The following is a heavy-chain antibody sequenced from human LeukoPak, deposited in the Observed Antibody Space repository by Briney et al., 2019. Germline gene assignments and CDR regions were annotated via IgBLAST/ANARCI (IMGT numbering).Heavy chain of an antibody. V-gene: IGHV3-23*01. D-gene: IGHD3-10*01. Sequence: PGGSLRLSCAASGFTFSSYAMGWVRQAPGKGLEWVSAISGSGGSTYYADSVKGRFTISRDNSKNTLYLQMNSLRAEDTAVYYCAKDILAYYYGSGSYEGFDYWGQGTLVTVSS. CDR2: ISGSGGST. CDR1: GFTFSSYA. J-gene: IGHJ4*02. CDR3: AKDILAYYYGSGSYEGFDY.